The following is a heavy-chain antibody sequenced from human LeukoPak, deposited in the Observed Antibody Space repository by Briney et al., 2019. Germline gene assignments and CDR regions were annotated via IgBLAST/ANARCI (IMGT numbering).Heavy chain of an antibody. CDR2: IYYTGST. Sequence: PSETLSLTCTVSAGSFSTYYCSWIRQPPGKGLEWIGYIYYTGSTNYNPSLKSRVTISVDTSKNQFSLKLSSVTAADTAVYYCARGSGRDSSGYYYDWGQGTLVTVSS. J-gene: IGHJ4*02. D-gene: IGHD3-22*01. V-gene: IGHV4-59*01. CDR3: ARGSGRDSSGYYYD. CDR1: AGSFSTYY.